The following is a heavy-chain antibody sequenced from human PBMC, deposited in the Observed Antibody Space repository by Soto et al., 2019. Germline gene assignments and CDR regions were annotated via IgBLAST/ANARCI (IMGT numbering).Heavy chain of an antibody. V-gene: IGHV3-13*01. D-gene: IGHD6-19*01. CDR3: AIVARDSSGSYVVDP. J-gene: IGHJ5*02. Sequence: GGSLRLSCAASGFTFSSYDMHWVRQATGKGLEWVSAIGTAGDTYYPGSVKGRFTISRENAKNSLYLQMNSLRAGDTAVYYCAIVARDSSGSYVVDPWGQGTLVTISS. CDR1: GFTFSSYD. CDR2: IGTAGDT.